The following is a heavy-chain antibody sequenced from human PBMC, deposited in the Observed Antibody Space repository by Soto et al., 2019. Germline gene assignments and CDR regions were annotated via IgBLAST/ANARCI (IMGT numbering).Heavy chain of an antibody. CDR3: TTVYDPYYYGMDV. Sequence: GGSVRQSCADAGFVFSDGWRDWVSQAPGKGLEWVGRIKSKTDGGTTDYAAPVKGRFTISRDDSKNTLYLQMNSLKTEDTAVYYCTTVYDPYYYGMDVWGQGTTVTVSS. CDR2: IKSKTDGGTT. J-gene: IGHJ6*02. V-gene: IGHV3-15*07. CDR1: GFVFSDGW. D-gene: IGHD3-22*01.